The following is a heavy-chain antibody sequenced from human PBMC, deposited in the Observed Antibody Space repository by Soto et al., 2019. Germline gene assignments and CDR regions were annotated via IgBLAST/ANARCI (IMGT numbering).Heavy chain of an antibody. CDR1: GYTFTAYA. CDR2: INPNSGDA. Sequence: QVQLVHSGAELKKPGASVKVSCKASGYTFTAYAMHWVRQAPGQGLEWMGWINPNSGDATYAQKFQGRVTMTMDTSITTAYMELSSLSYDDTAVYYCAREASAVLALDYGVQGTLVTVSS. J-gene: IGHJ4*02. D-gene: IGHD6-19*01. V-gene: IGHV1-2*02. CDR3: AREASAVLALDY.